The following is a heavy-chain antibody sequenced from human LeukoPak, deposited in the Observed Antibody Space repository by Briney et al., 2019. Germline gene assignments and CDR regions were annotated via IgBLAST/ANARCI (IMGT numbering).Heavy chain of an antibody. Sequence: GASVKVSCRVSGYTLTELSMHWVRLAPGKGLEWMGGFDPEDGETIYAQKFQGRVTMTEDTSTDTAYMELSSLRSEDTAVYYCATVVGAYYYDSSGLGYWGQGTLVTVSS. CDR3: ATVVGAYYYDSSGLGY. D-gene: IGHD3-22*01. J-gene: IGHJ4*02. V-gene: IGHV1-24*01. CDR1: GYTLTELS. CDR2: FDPEDGET.